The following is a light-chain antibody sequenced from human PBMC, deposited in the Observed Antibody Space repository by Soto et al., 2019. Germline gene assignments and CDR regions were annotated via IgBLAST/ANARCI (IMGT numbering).Light chain of an antibody. Sequence: DIVMTQSPDSLAVSLGERATINCKSSQSVFYSSNNKNYLAWYQQKPGQPPKLLIYWASTRETGVPDRFSGSGSGTDFTLTISSLQAEDVAVYYCQQYYSNPFTFGGGTKVDIK. J-gene: IGKJ4*01. CDR2: WAS. CDR3: QQYYSNPFT. V-gene: IGKV4-1*01. CDR1: QSVFYSSNNKNY.